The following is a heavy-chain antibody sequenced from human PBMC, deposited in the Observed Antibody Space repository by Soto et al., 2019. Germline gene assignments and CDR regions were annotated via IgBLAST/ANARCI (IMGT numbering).Heavy chain of an antibody. CDR2: IYYSGST. V-gene: IGHV4-39*01. CDR3: ARGRWVSLTYYYGMDV. J-gene: IGHJ6*02. Sequence: PSETLALTCTVSGGSISSSSYYWGWIRQPPGKGLEWIGSIYYSGSTYYNPSLKSRVTISVDTSKNQFSLKLSSVTAADTAVYYCARGRWVSLTYYYGMDVWGQGTTVTVSS. D-gene: IGHD3-9*01. CDR1: GGSISSSSYY.